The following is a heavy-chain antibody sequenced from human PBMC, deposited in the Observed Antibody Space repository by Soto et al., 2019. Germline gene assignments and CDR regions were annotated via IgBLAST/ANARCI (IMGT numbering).Heavy chain of an antibody. Sequence: QVQLQESGPGLVKPSGTLSLTCAVSGGSISSSNWWSWVRQPPGKGLEWIGEISHSGSTNYNPSLKSRVTISVDKSKNQFSLKLSSVTAADTAVYYCARDGDYSSGWSYPDYWGQGTLVTVSS. V-gene: IGHV4-4*02. CDR1: GGSISSSNW. D-gene: IGHD6-19*01. J-gene: IGHJ4*02. CDR3: ARDGDYSSGWSYPDY. CDR2: ISHSGST.